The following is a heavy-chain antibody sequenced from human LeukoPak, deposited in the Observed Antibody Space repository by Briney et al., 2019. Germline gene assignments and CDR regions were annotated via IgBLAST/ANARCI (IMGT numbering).Heavy chain of an antibody. CDR2: INHSGST. V-gene: IGHV4-34*01. Sequence: SETLSLTCAVYGGSFSGYYWSWIRQPPGKGLEWIGEINHSGSTNYNPSLKSRVTISVDTSKNQFSLKLSSVTAADTAVYYCARRPPDPLYYYYYMDVWGKGTTVTVSS. D-gene: IGHD2-2*01. J-gene: IGHJ6*03. CDR1: GGSFSGYY. CDR3: ARRPPDPLYYYYYMDV.